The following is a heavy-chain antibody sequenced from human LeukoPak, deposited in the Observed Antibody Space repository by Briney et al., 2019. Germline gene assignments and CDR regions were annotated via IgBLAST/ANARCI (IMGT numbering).Heavy chain of an antibody. CDR3: ARAAWFEESTDPHYFDY. Sequence: GASVKVSCKASGYTFTGYHMHWVRQAPGQGREWMGWINPNSGGTNHAQKFQGRVTMTRDTSISTAYMEVNRLSPDDTAVYYCARAAWFEESTDPHYFDYWGQGTLVTVSS. V-gene: IGHV1-2*02. D-gene: IGHD3-10*01. CDR2: INPNSGGT. CDR1: GYTFTGYH. J-gene: IGHJ4*02.